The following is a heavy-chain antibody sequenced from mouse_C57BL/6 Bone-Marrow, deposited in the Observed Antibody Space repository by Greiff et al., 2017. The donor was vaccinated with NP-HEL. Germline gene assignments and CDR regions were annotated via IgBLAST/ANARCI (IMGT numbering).Heavy chain of an antibody. D-gene: IGHD1-1*01. J-gene: IGHJ1*03. Sequence: VKLMESGPELVKPGASVKISCKASGYAFSSSWMNWVKQRPGKGLEWIGRIYPGDGDTNYNGKFKGKATLTADKSSSTAYMQLSSLTSEDSAVYFCARRWYYGSSLYLYFDVWGTGTTVTVSS. CDR3: ARRWYYGSSLYLYFDV. CDR1: GYAFSSSW. V-gene: IGHV1-82*01. CDR2: IYPGDGDT.